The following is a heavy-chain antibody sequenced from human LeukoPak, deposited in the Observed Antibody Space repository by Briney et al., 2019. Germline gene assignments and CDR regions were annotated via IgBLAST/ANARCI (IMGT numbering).Heavy chain of an antibody. J-gene: IGHJ4*02. Sequence: PGGSLRLSCAASGFTFSSYAMSWVRQAPGKGLEWVSAISGSGGSTYYADSVKGRFTISRDNSKNTLYLQMNSLRAEDTAVYYCASSGYSYGSTKSDYWGQGTLVTVSS. CDR2: ISGSGGST. D-gene: IGHD5-18*01. CDR3: ASSGYSYGSTKSDY. V-gene: IGHV3-23*01. CDR1: GFTFSSYA.